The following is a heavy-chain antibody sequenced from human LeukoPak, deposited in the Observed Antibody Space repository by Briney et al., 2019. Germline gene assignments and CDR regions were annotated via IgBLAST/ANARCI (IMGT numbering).Heavy chain of an antibody. CDR3: ARDRAYGDYRDAFDI. CDR2: ISYDGSNK. CDR1: GFTFSSYA. J-gene: IGHJ3*02. Sequence: GRSLRLSCAASGFTFSSYAMHWVRDAPGKGLEWGAVISYDGSNKYYADSVKGRFTISRDNSKNTLYLQMNSLRAEDTAVYYCARDRAYGDYRDAFDIWGQGTMVTVSS. D-gene: IGHD4-17*01. V-gene: IGHV3-30*04.